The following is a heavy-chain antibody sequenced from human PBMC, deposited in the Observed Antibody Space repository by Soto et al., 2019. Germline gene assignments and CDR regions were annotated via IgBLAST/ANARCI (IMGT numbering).Heavy chain of an antibody. Sequence: EVQVLESGGGLVQPGGSLRLSCEGSGFTVSSHAMTWIRQAPGKGPEWVSTITADGGTYYADSVKGRFAMSRDTSESHLYLLMNSLGAEDTAAYYCAPHVSCSGGSCQYDAFAIRGQGTMVTVSS. V-gene: IGHV3-23*01. CDR1: GFTVSSHA. D-gene: IGHD2-15*01. CDR2: ITADGGT. J-gene: IGHJ3*02. CDR3: APHVSCSGGSCQYDAFAI.